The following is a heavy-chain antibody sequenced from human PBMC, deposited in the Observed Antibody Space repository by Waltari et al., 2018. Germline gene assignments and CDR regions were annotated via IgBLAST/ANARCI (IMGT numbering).Heavy chain of an antibody. Sequence: QMQLVQSGPEVKKPGTSVKVSCKASGFTFTSSAVQWVRQARGQRLECIGWIVVGSGNTNYAQKFQERVTITRDMSTSTAYMELSSLRSEDTAVYYCARDTLPGDIWFGEANYYYYGMDVWGQGTTVTVSS. V-gene: IGHV1-58*01. CDR1: GFTFTSSA. CDR2: IVVGSGNT. D-gene: IGHD3-10*01. CDR3: ARDTLPGDIWFGEANYYYYGMDV. J-gene: IGHJ6*02.